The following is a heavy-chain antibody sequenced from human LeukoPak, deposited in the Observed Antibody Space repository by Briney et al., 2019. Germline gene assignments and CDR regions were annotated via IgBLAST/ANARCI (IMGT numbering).Heavy chain of an antibody. D-gene: IGHD2-2*02. CDR3: ATYCSQTSCYTGGGFQH. CDR1: GGSLSSGGHF. J-gene: IGHJ1*01. CDR2: IYTSGGT. V-gene: IGHV4-61*02. Sequence: SQALCLSCTVSGGSLSSGGHFCSWVRQPAGRGLEWIGRIYTSGGTRYNPSRNSRVTISVDTSTNQFSLRLTSVTAADTAVYYGATYCSQTSCYTGGGFQHWGQGTLVTVSS.